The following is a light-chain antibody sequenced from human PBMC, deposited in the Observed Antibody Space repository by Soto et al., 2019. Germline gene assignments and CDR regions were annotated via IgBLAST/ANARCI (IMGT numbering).Light chain of an antibody. Sequence: QSALTQPPSASGSPGQSVTISCTGTSSDVGGYKYVSWYQQHPGKAPKLMIYEVSKRPSGVPDRFSGSKSDNTASLTVSGLQAEDEADYFCSSYVASNNLVFGGGTKLTVL. CDR2: EVS. J-gene: IGLJ2*01. CDR3: SSYVASNNLV. CDR1: SSDVGGYKY. V-gene: IGLV2-8*01.